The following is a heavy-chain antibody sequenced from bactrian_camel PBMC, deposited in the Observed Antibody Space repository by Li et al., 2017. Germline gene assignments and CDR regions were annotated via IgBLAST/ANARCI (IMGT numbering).Heavy chain of an antibody. CDR1: LYTFTTAR. Sequence: VQLVESGGGAVQAGGSLTVSCAAFLYTFTTARMAWFRQAPGKKREGVASIDSGDGSTTYADSVKGRFTISKDNANKNLYLQMNMLKVEDTAMYYCAAEGGRLQPAIHALGPFNQFEYNYWGRGTQVTVS. CDR3: AAEGGRLQPAIHALGPFNQFEYNY. D-gene: IGHD1*01. V-gene: IGHV3S42*01. J-gene: IGHJ4*01. CDR2: IDSGDGST.